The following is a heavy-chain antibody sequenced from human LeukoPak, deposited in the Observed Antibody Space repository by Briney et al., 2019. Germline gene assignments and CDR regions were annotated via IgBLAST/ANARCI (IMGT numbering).Heavy chain of an antibody. V-gene: IGHV3-7*01. D-gene: IGHD1-14*01. J-gene: IGHJ3*02. CDR2: IKQDGSEK. CDR1: GFTFSSYW. Sequence: GGSLRLSCAASGFTFSSYWMSWVRQAPGKGLEWVANIKQDGSEKYYVDSVKGRFTISRDNAKNSLYLQMNSLRAEDTAVYYCARVSGRSNRGYAFDIWGQGTMVTVSS. CDR3: ARVSGRSNRGYAFDI.